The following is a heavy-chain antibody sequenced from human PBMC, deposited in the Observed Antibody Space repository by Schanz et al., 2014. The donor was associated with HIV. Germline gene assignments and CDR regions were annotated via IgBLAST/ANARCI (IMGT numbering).Heavy chain of an antibody. J-gene: IGHJ4*02. CDR3: ATAAVTDYSDN. CDR2: ISNDGSNK. CDR1: GFTFNSYA. Sequence: QVQLVESGGGVVQPGRSLRLSCAASGFTFNSYAMHWVRQAPGKGLEWVTVISNDGSNKYYTDSVKGRFTISRDNSKNTVYLQMNSLRAEDTAVYYCATAAVTDYSDNWGQGTLVTVSS. V-gene: IGHV3-30-3*01. D-gene: IGHD4-17*01.